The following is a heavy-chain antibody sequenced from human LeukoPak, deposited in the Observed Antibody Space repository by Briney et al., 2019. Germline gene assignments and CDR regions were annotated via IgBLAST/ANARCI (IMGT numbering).Heavy chain of an antibody. J-gene: IGHJ6*03. D-gene: IGHD2-15*01. Sequence: PSETLSLTCTVSGGSISSYYWSWMRQPPGKGLEWIGYIYYSGSTNYNPSLKSRVTISVDTSENQFSLKLSSVTAADTAVYYCARCYYYYYYMDVWGKGTTVTVSS. CDR2: IYYSGST. CDR1: GGSISSYY. CDR3: ARCYYYYYYMDV. V-gene: IGHV4-59*01.